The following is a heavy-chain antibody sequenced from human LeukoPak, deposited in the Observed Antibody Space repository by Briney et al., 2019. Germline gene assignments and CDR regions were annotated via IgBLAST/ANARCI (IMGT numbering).Heavy chain of an antibody. CDR3: AKDYTLRFLEWYRNWFDP. D-gene: IGHD3-3*01. CDR2: ISGSGGST. Sequence: PGGSLRLSCAASGFTFSYFTMHWVRQAPGKGLEWVSAISGSGGSTYYADSVKGRFTISRDNSKNTLYLQMNSLRAEDTAVYYCAKDYTLRFLEWYRNWFDPWGQGTLVTVSS. V-gene: IGHV3-23*01. CDR1: GFTFSYFT. J-gene: IGHJ5*02.